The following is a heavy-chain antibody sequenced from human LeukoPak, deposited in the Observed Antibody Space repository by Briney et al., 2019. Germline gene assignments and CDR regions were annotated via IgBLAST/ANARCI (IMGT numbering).Heavy chain of an antibody. D-gene: IGHD1-26*01. CDR1: GFTFSSYE. CDR3: AKEYTGSFSPFPSYFDS. Sequence: GGSLRLSCAASGFTFSSYEMNWVRQAPGKGLEWVSAISASGGSTYYADSVKGRFTISRDNSKNTLYLQMNSLRAEDTAVYYCAKEYTGSFSPFPSYFDSWGQGTLVTVSS. J-gene: IGHJ4*02. V-gene: IGHV3-23*01. CDR2: ISASGGST.